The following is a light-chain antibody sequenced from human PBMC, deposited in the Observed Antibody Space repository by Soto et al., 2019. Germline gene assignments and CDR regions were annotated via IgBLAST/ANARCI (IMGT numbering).Light chain of an antibody. J-gene: IGLJ1*01. V-gene: IGLV1-40*01. CDR2: GDS. CDR1: SSNIGAAYA. CDR3: SSYTNINTRACV. Sequence: QSALTQPPSVSGAPGQRVTISCSGSSSNIGAAYAVHWYQQFPGTAPKVLIYGDSNRPSGVPDRFSGSKSGNTASLTISGLQAEDEAEYYCSSYTNINTRACVFGTGTKLTVL.